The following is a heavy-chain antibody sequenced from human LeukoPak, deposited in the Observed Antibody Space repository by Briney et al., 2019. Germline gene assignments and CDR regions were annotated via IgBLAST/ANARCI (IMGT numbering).Heavy chain of an antibody. D-gene: IGHD3-22*01. CDR2: INPNSGDT. Sequence: ASVKVSCKASEYTFTGYYMHWVRQAPGQGLEWMGRINPNSGDTNYAQKFQGRVTMTRDTSISTAYMELSRLRSDDTAVYYCAREATMIVVDKKPIWGQGTLVTVSS. CDR3: AREATMIVVDKKPI. V-gene: IGHV1-2*06. J-gene: IGHJ4*02. CDR1: EYTFTGYY.